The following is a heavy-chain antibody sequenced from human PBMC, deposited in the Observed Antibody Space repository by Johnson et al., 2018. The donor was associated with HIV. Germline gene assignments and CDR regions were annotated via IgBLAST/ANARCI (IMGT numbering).Heavy chain of an antibody. Sequence: QMQLVESGGGVVQPGRSLRLSCAASGFSFSSYGMAWVRQAPGKGLEWVTVISFAGVKTYYADSVKGRFTISRDNSKGTLYLQMDGLRPEDTALYYCAREYVGQWLGPRHAFDIWGQGTMVTVSS. CDR3: AREYVGQWLGPRHAFDI. D-gene: IGHD6-19*01. CDR1: GFSFSSYG. J-gene: IGHJ3*02. V-gene: IGHV3-30*03. CDR2: ISFAGVKT.